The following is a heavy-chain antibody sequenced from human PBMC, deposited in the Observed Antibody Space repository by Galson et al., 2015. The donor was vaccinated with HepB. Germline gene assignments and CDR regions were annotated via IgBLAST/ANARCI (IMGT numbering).Heavy chain of an antibody. CDR3: ARSPRDYGDYAGLAPDPIIIGGVEDWYFDL. Sequence: SVKVSCKASGYTFTSYYMHWVRQAPGQGLEWMGIINPSGGSTSYAQKFQGRVTMTRDTSTSTVYMELSSLRSEDTAVYYCARSPRDYGDYAGLAPDPIIIGGVEDWYFDLWGRGTQVTVSS. J-gene: IGHJ2*01. D-gene: IGHD4-17*01. CDR1: GYTFTSYY. CDR2: INPSGGST. V-gene: IGHV1-46*01.